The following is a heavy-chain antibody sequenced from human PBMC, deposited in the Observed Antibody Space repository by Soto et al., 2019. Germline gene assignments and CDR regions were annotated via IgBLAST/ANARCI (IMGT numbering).Heavy chain of an antibody. Sequence: AASVKVSCKASGYTFTSYDINWVRQATGQGLEWMGWMNPNSGNTGYAQKFQGRVTMTRNTSISTAYMELSSLRSEDTAVYYCARDTSYYDILTGYYNYYGMDVWGQGTTVTVSS. J-gene: IGHJ6*02. CDR3: ARDTSYYDILTGYYNYYGMDV. D-gene: IGHD3-9*01. V-gene: IGHV1-8*01. CDR2: MNPNSGNT. CDR1: GYTFTSYD.